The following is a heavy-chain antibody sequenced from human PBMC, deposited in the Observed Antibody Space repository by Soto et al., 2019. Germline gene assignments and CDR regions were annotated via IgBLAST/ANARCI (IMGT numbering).Heavy chain of an antibody. V-gene: IGHV3-23*01. CDR2: ISGSGGSK. D-gene: IGHD2-2*01. Sequence: GGSLRLSCAASGFTFSSYAMSWVRQAPGKGLEWVSAISGSGGSKYYADSVKGRFTISRDNSKNTLYLQMNSLRAEDTAVYYCATRDRIVVVPAAIPYWGQGTLVTVSS. J-gene: IGHJ4*02. CDR3: ATRDRIVVVPAAIPY. CDR1: GFTFSSYA.